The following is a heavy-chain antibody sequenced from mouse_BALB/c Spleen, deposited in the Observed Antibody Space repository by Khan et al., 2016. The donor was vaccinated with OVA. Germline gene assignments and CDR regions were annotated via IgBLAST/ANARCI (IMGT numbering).Heavy chain of an antibody. CDR1: GYSFTNYY. J-gene: IGHJ3*01. V-gene: IGHV1S135*01. Sequence: EVQLQQSGPELMKPGASVKISCKASGYSFTNYYIHWVKQSHGQSLEWLGYMDPFNGGTTYNQKFKGTATLTVDKSSSTAYMHLNNLTSEDSAVYYGTRLGTTGWFTYWGQGTLVTVSA. D-gene: IGHD2-13*01. CDR3: TRLGTTGWFTY. CDR2: MDPFNGGT.